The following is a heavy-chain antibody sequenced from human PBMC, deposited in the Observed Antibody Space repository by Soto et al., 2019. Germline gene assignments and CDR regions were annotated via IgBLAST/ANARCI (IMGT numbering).Heavy chain of an antibody. V-gene: IGHV4-30-2*01. D-gene: IGHD6-13*01. Sequence: SETLSLTCAVSGGSISSDGYSWSWIRQPPGKGLEWIGYIYHSGSTYYNPSLKSRVTISVDRSKNQFSLTLNSVTAADTAMYYCARGGGSPYHNHEFDFWGQGTLVTVSS. CDR1: GGSISSDGYS. CDR2: IYHSGST. J-gene: IGHJ4*02. CDR3: ARGGGSPYHNHEFDF.